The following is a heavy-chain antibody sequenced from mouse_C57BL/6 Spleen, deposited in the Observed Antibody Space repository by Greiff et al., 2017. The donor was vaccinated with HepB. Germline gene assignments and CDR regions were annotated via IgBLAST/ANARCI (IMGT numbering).Heavy chain of an antibody. J-gene: IGHJ2*01. CDR1: GYSITSGYY. Sequence: EVKLQESGPGLVKPSQSLSLTCSVTGYSITSGYYRNWIRQFPGNKLEWMGYISYDGSNNYNPSLKNRFSITRDTSKNQFFLKLNSVTTEDTATYYCAREGITTVVDYGGQGTTLTVSS. V-gene: IGHV3-6*01. D-gene: IGHD1-1*01. CDR2: ISYDGSN. CDR3: AREGITTVVDY.